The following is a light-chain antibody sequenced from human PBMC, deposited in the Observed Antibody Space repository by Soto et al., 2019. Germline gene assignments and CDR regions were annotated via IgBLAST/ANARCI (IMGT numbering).Light chain of an antibody. Sequence: DIQMTQSPSSLSASVGDRVTITCRASQNISSYLTWYQQKPGKAPNLLIYAASNLRSGVPSRFSGSGSGTGFTLSITSQQPEDFATYYCQQSYSTPYTFGQGTKVEVK. CDR2: AAS. V-gene: IGKV1-39*01. CDR3: QQSYSTPYT. CDR1: QNISSY. J-gene: IGKJ2*01.